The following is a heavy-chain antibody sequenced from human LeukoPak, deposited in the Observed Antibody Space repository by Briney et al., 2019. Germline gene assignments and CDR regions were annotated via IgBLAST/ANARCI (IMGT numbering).Heavy chain of an antibody. V-gene: IGHV4-31*03. CDR1: GGSISSGGYH. D-gene: IGHD4-17*01. CDR3: ASSGGDYEYFDY. J-gene: IGHJ4*02. Sequence: SQTLSLTCTVSGGSISSGGYHWSWIRQHPGKGLEWIGYIYYSGSTYYNPSLKSRVTISVDTSKNQFSLKLSSVTAADTAVYYCASSGGDYEYFDYWGQGTLVTASS. CDR2: IYYSGST.